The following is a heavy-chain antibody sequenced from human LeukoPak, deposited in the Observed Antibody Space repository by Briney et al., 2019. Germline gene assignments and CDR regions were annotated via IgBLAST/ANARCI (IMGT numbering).Heavy chain of an antibody. V-gene: IGHV3-30*02. CDR2: IRYDGSNT. CDR3: AKNSGGEVYSSSSHYFDY. D-gene: IGHD6-6*01. Sequence: GGSLRLSCAASGFTFSSYDMHWVRQASGKGLEWVAFIRYDGSNTYYADSVKGRFTISRDNSKNTLYLQMNSLRAEDTAVYYCAKNSGGEVYSSSSHYFDYWGQGTLVTVSS. CDR1: GFTFSSYD. J-gene: IGHJ4*02.